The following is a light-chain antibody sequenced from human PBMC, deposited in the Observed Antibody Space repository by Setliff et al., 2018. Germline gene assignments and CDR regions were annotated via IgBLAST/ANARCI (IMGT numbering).Light chain of an antibody. J-gene: IGLJ1*01. CDR3: CAYTASTTYV. CDR2: DVS. CDR1: SNDVGAYDL. V-gene: IGLV2-14*03. Sequence: QSALAQPASVSGSPGQSITISCSGTSNDVGAYDLVPWYQQHPGKVPKLIIFDVSNRPSGVSHRFSGSKSGNTASLTISGLQADDEADYYCCAYTASTTYVFVNGTKVTVL.